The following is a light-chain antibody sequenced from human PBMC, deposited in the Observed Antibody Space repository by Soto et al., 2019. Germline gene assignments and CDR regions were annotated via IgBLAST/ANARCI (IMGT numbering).Light chain of an antibody. CDR2: DDN. CDR1: SSNIGNNY. J-gene: IGLJ2*01. V-gene: IGLV1-51*01. CDR3: GTWDSSLGAAV. Sequence: QSVLTQPPSVSAAPGQTVTISCSGSSSNIGNNYVSWFRQLPGAAPKLLIYDDNERPSGIPERFSVSKSGTSATLHISGLQTGDEADYFCGTWDSSLGAAVFGGGTKLTVL.